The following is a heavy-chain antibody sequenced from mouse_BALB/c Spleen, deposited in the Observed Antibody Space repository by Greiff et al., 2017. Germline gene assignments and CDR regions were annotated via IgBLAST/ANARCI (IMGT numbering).Heavy chain of an antibody. D-gene: IGHD2-3*01. V-gene: IGHV1-54*01. Sequence: QVQLQQSGAELVRPGTSVKVSCKASGYAFTNYLIEWVKQRPGQGLEWIGVVNPGSGGTNYNEKFKGKATLTADKSSSTAYMQLSSLTSDDSAVYFCARSYDGYYVRAMDYWGQGTSVTVSS. CDR1: GYAFTNYL. J-gene: IGHJ4*01. CDR2: VNPGSGGT. CDR3: ARSYDGYYVRAMDY.